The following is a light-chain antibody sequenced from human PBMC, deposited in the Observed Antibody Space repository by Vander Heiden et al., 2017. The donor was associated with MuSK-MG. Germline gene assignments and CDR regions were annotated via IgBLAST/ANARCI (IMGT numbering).Light chain of an antibody. V-gene: IGLV1-40*01. CDR2: GNS. CDR3: QSYYSSRSVYVV. CDR1: SSNIRAGYD. Sequence: QSVLTQPPSVSGAPGQRVTISCTGSSSNIRAGYDVHWCHQLPAAAPNLLIYGNSNRHSGVPDRFSGSKSGTSASLAITGLQAEDEADYYCQSYYSSRSVYVVFGGGTKLTVL. J-gene: IGLJ2*01.